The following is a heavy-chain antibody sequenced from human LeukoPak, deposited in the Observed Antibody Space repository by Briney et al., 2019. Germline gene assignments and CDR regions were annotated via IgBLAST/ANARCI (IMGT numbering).Heavy chain of an antibody. CDR1: GFRFSGYV. CDR3: AREDYSSGNPTIDL. J-gene: IGHJ5*02. Sequence: GGSLRLSCVASGFRFSGYVMKWVRQAPGKGLGWVSTISMSSSYMYYADSVRGRFTISRDNAKNSLYLQMTSLRAEDAAVYYCAREDYSSGNPTIDLWGQGTLVTVSS. D-gene: IGHD3-10*01. CDR2: ISMSSSYM. V-gene: IGHV3-21*01.